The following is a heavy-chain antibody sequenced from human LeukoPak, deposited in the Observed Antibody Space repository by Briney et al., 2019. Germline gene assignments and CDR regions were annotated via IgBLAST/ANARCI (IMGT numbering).Heavy chain of an antibody. CDR1: GFTFSSYS. D-gene: IGHD3-22*01. J-gene: IGHJ4*02. V-gene: IGHV3-21*01. CDR3: AKNYYDSSGLFDY. Sequence: GGSLRLSCAASGFTFSSYSMNWVRQAPGKGLEWVSSISSSSSYIYYADSVRGRFTISRDNAKNSLYLQMNSLRAEDTAVYYCAKNYYDSSGLFDYWGQGTLVTVSS. CDR2: ISSSSSYI.